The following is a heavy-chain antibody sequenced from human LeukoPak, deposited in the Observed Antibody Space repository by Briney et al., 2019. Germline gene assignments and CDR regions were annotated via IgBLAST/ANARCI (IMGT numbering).Heavy chain of an antibody. CDR1: GGTFSSYA. J-gene: IGHJ4*02. CDR3: ARLVGATLGYFDY. D-gene: IGHD1-26*01. Sequence: GASVKVSCKASGGTFSSYAISWVRQAPGQGLEWMGGIIPIFGTANYAQKFQGRVTITTDESTSTAYMELSSLRPEDTAVYYCARLVGATLGYFDYWGQGTLVTVSS. CDR2: IIPIFGTA. V-gene: IGHV1-69*05.